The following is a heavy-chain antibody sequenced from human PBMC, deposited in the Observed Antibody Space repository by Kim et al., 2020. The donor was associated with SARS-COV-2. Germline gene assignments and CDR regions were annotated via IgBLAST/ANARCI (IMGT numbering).Heavy chain of an antibody. V-gene: IGHV1-8*01. CDR3: ARGRALIAARTDFDY. J-gene: IGHJ4*02. D-gene: IGHD6-6*01. Sequence: QKFQGRVTMTRNTSISTAYMELSSLRSEDTAVYYCARGRALIAARTDFDYWGQGTLVTVSS.